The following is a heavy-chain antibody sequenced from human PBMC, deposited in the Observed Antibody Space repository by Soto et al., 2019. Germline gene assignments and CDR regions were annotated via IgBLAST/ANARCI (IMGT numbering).Heavy chain of an antibody. J-gene: IGHJ4*02. V-gene: IGHV1-69*02. Sequence: QVRLVQSGAEVKKPGSSVKVSCKASGGTFGTYTISWVRQAPGQGLEWMGRIIPYLDITDYAQKFQGRFTIAADKSTTTAYMDLNRLRSDDTAVYFCARDTTYWGQGTLVTVSS. CDR2: IIPYLDIT. D-gene: IGHD5-18*01. CDR3: ARDTTY. CDR1: GGTFGTYT.